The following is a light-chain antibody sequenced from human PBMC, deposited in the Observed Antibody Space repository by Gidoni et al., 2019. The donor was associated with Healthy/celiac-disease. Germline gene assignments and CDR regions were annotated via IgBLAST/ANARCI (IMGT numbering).Light chain of an antibody. CDR3: QQYNNWPPYT. CDR1: QSVSST. J-gene: IGKJ2*01. CDR2: GAS. Sequence: EILMTQSPATLSVSPGERATLSCRASQSVSSTLAWYQQKPGQAPRLLIYGASTRATGIPARFSGSGSGTEFTLTISSLQSEDVAVYYCQQYNNWPPYTFGQGTKLEIK. V-gene: IGKV3-15*01.